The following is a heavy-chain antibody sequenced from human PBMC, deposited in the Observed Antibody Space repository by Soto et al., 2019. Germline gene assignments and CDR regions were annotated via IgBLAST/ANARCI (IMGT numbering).Heavy chain of an antibody. D-gene: IGHD3-16*01. CDR3: TRLDYDYILSLDHDAFDI. J-gene: IGHJ3*02. Sequence: GGSLRLSCAASGFTFSGSAMHWVRQASGKGLEWVGRIRSKANSYATAYAASVKGRFTISRDDSKNTAYLQMNSLKTEDTAVYYCTRLDYDYILSLDHDAFDIWGQGTMVTVSS. CDR1: GFTFSGSA. CDR2: IRSKANSYAT. V-gene: IGHV3-73*01.